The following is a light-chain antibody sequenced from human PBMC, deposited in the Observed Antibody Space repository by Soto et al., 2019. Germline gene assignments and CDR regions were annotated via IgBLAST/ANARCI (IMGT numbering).Light chain of an antibody. V-gene: IGKV3-11*01. CDR1: QTVSTY. Sequence: IVLTQSPATLSLSPGERATLSCRARQTVSTYLSWYQHKPRQAPRLLIYGASKRATGIPARFSGSGSGTDFTLTISSLEPEDSAVYYCHQRYNWLTFGGGTKVEIK. CDR3: HQRYNWLT. CDR2: GAS. J-gene: IGKJ4*01.